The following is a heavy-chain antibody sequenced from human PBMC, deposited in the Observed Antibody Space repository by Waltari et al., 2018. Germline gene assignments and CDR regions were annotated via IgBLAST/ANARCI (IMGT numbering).Heavy chain of an antibody. CDR1: GFTFSSYS. CDR3: ASLLSDYDSSGYYYVDNWFDP. D-gene: IGHD3-22*01. CDR2: ISSSSSYI. J-gene: IGHJ5*02. V-gene: IGHV3-21*01. Sequence: EVQLVESGGGLVKPGGSLRLSCAASGFTFSSYSMNWVRQAPGKGLEWVSSISSSSSYIYYADSVKGRFTISRDNAKNSLYLQMNSLRAEDTAVYYCASLLSDYDSSGYYYVDNWFDPWGQGTLVTVSS.